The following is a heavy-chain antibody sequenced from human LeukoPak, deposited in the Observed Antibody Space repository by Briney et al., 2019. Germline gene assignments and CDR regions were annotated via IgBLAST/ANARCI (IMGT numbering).Heavy chain of an antibody. D-gene: IGHD1-26*01. J-gene: IGHJ5*02. Sequence: PSETLSLTCTVSGGSISSYYWSWIRQSPGKGLECIGYIHYTGSTNYNPSLKSRVTMSLDASKNQFSLELNSVTPADTAVYYCARGGNYWPQWWFDPWGRGTLVSVSS. V-gene: IGHV4-59*01. CDR3: ARGGNYWPQWWFDP. CDR2: IHYTGST. CDR1: GGSISSYY.